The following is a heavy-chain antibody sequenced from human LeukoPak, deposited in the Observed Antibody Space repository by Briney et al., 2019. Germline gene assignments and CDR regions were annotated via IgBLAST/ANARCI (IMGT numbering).Heavy chain of an antibody. J-gene: IGHJ4*02. CDR1: GFTFSHYA. V-gene: IGHV3-23*01. Sequence: GGSLRLSCAVSGFTFSHYAMSWVRQAPGPGLEWVGSLTDSGDATYYADSVKGRLTISRDNSNSTLYLHISGLRDEDTAVYYCARDSSWAFDYWGQGTLVTVSS. CDR3: ARDSSWAFDY. D-gene: IGHD6-13*01. CDR2: LTDSGDAT.